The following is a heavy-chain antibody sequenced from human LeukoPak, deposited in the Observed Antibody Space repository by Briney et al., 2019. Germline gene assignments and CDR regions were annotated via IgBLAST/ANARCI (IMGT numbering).Heavy chain of an antibody. Sequence: GGSLRLSCAASGVPFSGYAMSWVRQAPGKGLEWVSPITNSGGTTYYADSVKDRFTISRDNSKNTLYLQMNSLRAEDTAVYYCAKGASYFDYWGQGTLATVSS. J-gene: IGHJ4*02. CDR3: AKGASYFDY. CDR2: ITNSGGTT. V-gene: IGHV3-23*01. CDR1: GVPFSGYA.